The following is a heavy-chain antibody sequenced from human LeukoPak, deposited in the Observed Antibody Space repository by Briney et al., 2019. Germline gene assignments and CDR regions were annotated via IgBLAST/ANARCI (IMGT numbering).Heavy chain of an antibody. J-gene: IGHJ6*03. V-gene: IGHV4-59*01. D-gene: IGHD4-11*01. Sequence: SETLSLTCTVCGVSISSYYWSWIRQPPGKGLEWIGYIYYSGSTNYNPSLKSRVTISVDTSKNQFSLKLSSVTAADTAVYDCARYYSNYDAYYCYMDVWGKGTTVTVSS. CDR3: ARYYSNYDAYYCYMDV. CDR1: GVSISSYY. CDR2: IYYSGST.